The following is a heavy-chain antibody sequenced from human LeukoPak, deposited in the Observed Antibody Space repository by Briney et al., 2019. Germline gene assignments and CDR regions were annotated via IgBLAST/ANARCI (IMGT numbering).Heavy chain of an antibody. CDR3: ARDRDYDFDY. CDR2: ISYDGSNK. D-gene: IGHD3-22*01. V-gene: IGHV3-30-3*01. CDR1: GFTFSSYA. Sequence: GGSLRLSCAASGFTFSSYAMHWVRQAPGKGLEWVAVISYDGSNKYYADSVKGRFTISRDNSKNTLYLQMNSLRAEDTAVYYCARDRDYDFDYWGQGTLVTVSS. J-gene: IGHJ4*02.